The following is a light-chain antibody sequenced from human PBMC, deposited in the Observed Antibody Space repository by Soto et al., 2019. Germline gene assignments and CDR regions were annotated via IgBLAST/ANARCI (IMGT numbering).Light chain of an antibody. CDR3: QQDNSLPPIT. V-gene: IGKV3-15*01. Sequence: IVLRQSPGTLSLSPGERASLSCRASQSVSSSYLAWYQQKPGQAPRLLIYGASTRATGIPDRFSGGGSGTEFTLTISSLQSEDFVVYYCQQDNSLPPITFGQGTRLDIK. CDR2: GAS. CDR1: QSVSSSY. J-gene: IGKJ5*01.